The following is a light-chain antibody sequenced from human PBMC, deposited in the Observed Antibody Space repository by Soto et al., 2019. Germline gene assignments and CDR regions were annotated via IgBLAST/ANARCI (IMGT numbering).Light chain of an antibody. J-gene: IGKJ2*02. CDR3: QQYNNWPPCT. Sequence: EIVMTQSPATLSVSPGERATLSCRASQSVSSNLAWYQQKPVQAPRLLIYGAYTRATGIPARFSGSGSGTEFTLTISSLQSEDFAVYYCQQYNNWPPCTFGQGTKLEIK. CDR2: GAY. CDR1: QSVSSN. V-gene: IGKV3-15*01.